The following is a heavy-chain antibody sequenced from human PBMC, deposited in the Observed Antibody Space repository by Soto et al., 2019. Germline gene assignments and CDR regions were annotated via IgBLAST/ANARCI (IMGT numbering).Heavy chain of an antibody. J-gene: IGHJ4*02. CDR1: GGTFSSYP. CDR3: SRVEVATTARRFTYFEY. V-gene: IGHV1-69*01. D-gene: IGHD4-17*01. Sequence: QVQLVQSGAEVKKPGSSVKVSCKASGGTFSSYPISWVRQAPGQGLEWMGGIIPNFGTANYAQKFQGRVTITADEATRRAYMEVGIMRPHHAAVYYCSRVEVATTARRFTYFEYRGQGTLVTVSS. CDR2: IIPNFGTA.